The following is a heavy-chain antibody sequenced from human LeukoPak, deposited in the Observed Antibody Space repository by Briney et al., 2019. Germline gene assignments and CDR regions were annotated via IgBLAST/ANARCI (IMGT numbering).Heavy chain of an antibody. J-gene: IGHJ5*02. Sequence: SVKVCCKASGGTFGSYAISWVRQAPGQGLEWMGGIIPIFGTANYAQKFQGRVTITTDESTSTAYMELSSLRSEDPAVYYCARAGQLVYSWFDPWGQGTLVTVSS. CDR3: ARAGQLVYSWFDP. D-gene: IGHD6-6*01. CDR2: IIPIFGTA. CDR1: GGTFGSYA. V-gene: IGHV1-69*05.